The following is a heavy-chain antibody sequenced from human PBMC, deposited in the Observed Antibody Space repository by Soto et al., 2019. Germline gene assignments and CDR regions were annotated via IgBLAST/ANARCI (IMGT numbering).Heavy chain of an antibody. CDR2: IDPSDSYT. J-gene: IGHJ6*02. D-gene: IGHD2-15*01. V-gene: IGHV5-10-1*01. Sequence: GESLKISCNGSGYSFTSYWISWVRQMPGKGLEWMGRIDPSDSYTNYSPSFQGHVTISADKSISTAYLQWSSLKASDTAMYYCSGNATIDHQYRLAVWTQRTTVVGSS. CDR3: SGNATIDHQYRLAV. CDR1: GYSFTSYW.